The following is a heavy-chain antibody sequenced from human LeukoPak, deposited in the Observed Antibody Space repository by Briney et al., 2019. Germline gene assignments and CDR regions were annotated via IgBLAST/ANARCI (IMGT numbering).Heavy chain of an antibody. J-gene: IGHJ6*03. CDR2: IYTSGST. D-gene: IGHD3-3*01. CDR1: GGSISSGSYY. V-gene: IGHV4-61*02. CDR3: ARGPHYDFWSGYSPYYYYYMDV. Sequence: SETLSLTCTVSGGSISSGSYYWSWIRQPAGKGLEWIGRIYTSGSTNYNPSLKSRVTISVDTSKNQFSLKLSSVTAADTAVYYCARGPHYDFWSGYSPYYYYYMDVWGKGTTVTVSS.